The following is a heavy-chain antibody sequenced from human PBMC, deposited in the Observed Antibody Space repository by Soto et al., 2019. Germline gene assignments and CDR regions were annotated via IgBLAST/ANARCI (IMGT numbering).Heavy chain of an antibody. V-gene: IGHV3-30*18. CDR3: SKIPGKYSSSWYVY. J-gene: IGHJ4*02. D-gene: IGHD6-13*01. Sequence: QVQLVESGGGVVQPGRSLRLSCAASGFTFSSYGMHWVRQAPGKGLEWVAVISYDGSNKYYADSVKGRFTISRANSKNPLVPQMNSLRAEDPAVYYCSKIPGKYSSSWYVYRGQGTLVTVSS. CDR2: ISYDGSNK. CDR1: GFTFSSYG.